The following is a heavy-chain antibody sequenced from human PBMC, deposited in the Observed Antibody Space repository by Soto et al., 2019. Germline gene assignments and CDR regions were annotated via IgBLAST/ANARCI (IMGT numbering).Heavy chain of an antibody. CDR1: GGSISSYY. D-gene: IGHD3-3*01. J-gene: IGHJ6*03. CDR2: IYYSGST. V-gene: IGHV4-59*01. Sequence: PSETLSLTCTVSGGSISSYYWSWIRQPPGKGLEWIGYIYYSGSTNYNPSLKSRVTISVDTSKNQFSLKLSSVTAADTAVYYCARQTIFRVVRHQYDYYYHMDVWGKGTTVTV. CDR3: ARQTIFRVVRHQYDYYYHMDV.